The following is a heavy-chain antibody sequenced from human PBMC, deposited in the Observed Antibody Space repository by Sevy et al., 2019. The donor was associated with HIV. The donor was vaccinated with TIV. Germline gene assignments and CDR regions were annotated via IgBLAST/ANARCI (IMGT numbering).Heavy chain of an antibody. J-gene: IGHJ4*02. CDR3: ARVGYCRSTSCRPHNFDY. CDR2: INPNSGGT. Sequence: ASVKVSCKASGYTFTGYYMHWVRQAPGQGLEWMGRINPNSGGTNYAQKFQGRVTMTRDTSISTAYMELSRLRSDDTAVYYCARVGYCRSTSCRPHNFDYWGQGTLVTVSS. V-gene: IGHV1-2*06. D-gene: IGHD2-2*03. CDR1: GYTFTGYY.